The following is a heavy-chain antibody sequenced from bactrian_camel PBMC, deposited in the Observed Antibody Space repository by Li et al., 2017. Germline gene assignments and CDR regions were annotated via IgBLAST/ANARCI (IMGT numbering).Heavy chain of an antibody. CDR3: RQTGAVIVLMHSGTWTLVT. CDR2: SYIGGSYT. V-gene: IGHV3S6*01. D-gene: IGHD2*01. CDR1: GNIAGNLC. J-gene: IGHJ6*01. Sequence: HVQLVESGGGSVQAGGSLRLSCVASGNIAGNLCMAWFRQSPGKGREGVAASYIGGSYTYYADSVKGRFTFSRDDTKKILYPQMNSLKPEDTACTTVRQTGAVIVLMHSGTWTLVTGARGPRSPSP.